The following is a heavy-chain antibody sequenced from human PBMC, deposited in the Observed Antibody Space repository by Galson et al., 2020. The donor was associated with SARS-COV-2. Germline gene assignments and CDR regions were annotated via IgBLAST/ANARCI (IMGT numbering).Heavy chain of an antibody. J-gene: IGHJ4*02. D-gene: IGHD3-10*01. V-gene: IGHV4-38-2*02. CDR1: GYSISSGYY. CDR2: IYHSGST. Sequence: SETLSHTCTVSGYSISSGYYWGWIRQPPGKGLEWIGSIYHSGSTYYNPSLKSRVTISVDTSKNQFSLKLSSVTAADTAVYYCARVVVGGRKNKVDYWGQGTLVTVSS. CDR3: ARVVVGGRKNKVDY.